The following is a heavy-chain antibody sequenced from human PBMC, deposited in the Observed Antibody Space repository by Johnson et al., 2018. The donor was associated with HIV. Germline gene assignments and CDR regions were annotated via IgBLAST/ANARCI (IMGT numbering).Heavy chain of an antibody. CDR3: ARDPYTSAGNPFDI. J-gene: IGHJ3*02. CDR1: GFTFSSYA. D-gene: IGHD3-10*01. V-gene: IGHV3-30-3*01. CDR2: ISYDRSNK. Sequence: QVQLVESGGGLVKPGGSLRLSCAASGFTFSSYAMHWVRQAPGKGLEWVAVISYDRSNKYYADSVKGRFTISRDNSKNTLFLQMNSLRAEDTAVYYCARDPYTSAGNPFDIWGQGTRVTVS.